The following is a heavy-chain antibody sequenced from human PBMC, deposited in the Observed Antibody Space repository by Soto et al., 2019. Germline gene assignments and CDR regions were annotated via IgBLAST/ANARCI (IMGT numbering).Heavy chain of an antibody. CDR2: ISWNSGSI. CDR3: ARDAWDY. CDR1: GFTFDNYA. Sequence: EVQLVESGGVLVQPGRSLRLSCAASGFTFDNYAMHWVRQAPGKGLEWVSGISWNSGSIGYADSVKGRFTISRDNAKNSLYLQMDSLRPEDTAFYYCARDAWDYWGQGTLVTVAS. J-gene: IGHJ4*02. V-gene: IGHV3-9*01.